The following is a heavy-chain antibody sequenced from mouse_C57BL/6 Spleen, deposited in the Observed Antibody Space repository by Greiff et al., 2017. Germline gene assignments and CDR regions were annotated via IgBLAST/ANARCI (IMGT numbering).Heavy chain of an antibody. V-gene: IGHV5-4*01. CDR1: GFTFSSYA. CDR3: ARDDGYHY. J-gene: IGHJ2*01. CDR2: ISDGGSYT. D-gene: IGHD2-3*01. Sequence: EVQGVESGGGLVKPGGSLKLSCAASGFTFSSYAMSWVRQTPEKRLEWVATISDGGSYTYYPDNVKGRFTISRDNAKNNLYLQMSHLKSEDTAMYYCARDDGYHYWGQGTTLTVSS.